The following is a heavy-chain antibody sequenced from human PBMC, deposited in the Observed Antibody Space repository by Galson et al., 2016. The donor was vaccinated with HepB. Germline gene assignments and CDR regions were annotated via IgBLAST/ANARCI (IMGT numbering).Heavy chain of an antibody. CDR3: AAEIIASFGGDCLDY. J-gene: IGHJ4*02. CDR2: IYSGGST. CDR1: GFTVSNTF. Sequence: SLRLSCADSGFTVSNTFMTWVRQAPGKGLEWVSVIYSGGSTHYADSVKGRFTISRAISKNTLNVQMNSLRAEDTAVYYCAAEIIASFGGDCLDYWGQGTLVTVSS. D-gene: IGHD2-21*02. V-gene: IGHV3-53*01.